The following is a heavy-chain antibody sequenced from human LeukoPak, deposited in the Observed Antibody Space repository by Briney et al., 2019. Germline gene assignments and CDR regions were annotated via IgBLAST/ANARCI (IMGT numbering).Heavy chain of an antibody. V-gene: IGHV3-7*03. CDR1: GFSFRAYW. D-gene: IGHD2-2*01. J-gene: IGHJ4*02. CDR3: AASLPNIVVVPATKGPFGY. CDR2: IKEDGSET. Sequence: GGSLRLSCAASGFSFRAYWMTWVRQAPGTGLEWVAIIKEDGSETYSMDSVKGRFTISRDNSKNTLYLQMNSLRAEDTAVYYCAASLPNIVVVPATKGPFGYWGQGALVTVSS.